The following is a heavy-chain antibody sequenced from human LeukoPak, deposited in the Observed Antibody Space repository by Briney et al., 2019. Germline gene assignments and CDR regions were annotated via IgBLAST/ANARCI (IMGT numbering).Heavy chain of an antibody. V-gene: IGHV3-30*18. J-gene: IGHJ6*04. CDR2: ISYEGSST. Sequence: PRRCPRLSCAPSAFTVVSYGIHSGRQAPGKGLGWVAAISYEGSSTYYPESVKGRFTISKDNSKTTLYLQMNSLRAEDTAVYYCAKDPYSIGWYGMDVWGKGTTVTVSS. D-gene: IGHD6-19*01. CDR1: AFTVVSYG. CDR3: AKDPYSIGWYGMDV.